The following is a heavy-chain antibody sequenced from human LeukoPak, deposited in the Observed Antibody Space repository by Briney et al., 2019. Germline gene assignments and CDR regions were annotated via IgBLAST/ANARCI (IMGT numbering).Heavy chain of an antibody. CDR3: AKESSGWYYYYMYA. D-gene: IGHD6-19*01. CDR1: GYTFTSYG. V-gene: IGHV1-18*01. J-gene: IGHJ6*03. Sequence: ASVKVSCKASGYTFTSYGISFVRQAPGQGLEWMGGISAYNGNTNYAQKLQGRVTMTTDTSTSTAYMELRSLRSDDTAVYYSAKESSGWYYYYMYACGKGTTVTVSS. CDR2: ISAYNGNT.